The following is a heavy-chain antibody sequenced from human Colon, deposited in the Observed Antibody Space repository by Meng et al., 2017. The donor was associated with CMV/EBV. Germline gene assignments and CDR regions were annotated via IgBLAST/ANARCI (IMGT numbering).Heavy chain of an antibody. CDR2: ISPTGSDT. CDR3: VKGHTMINP. Sequence: LFGCGGGLVEPGGSRRLSCAASGFIFSDYYMTWIREAPGKGLEWVSYISPTGSDTNYADSVRGRFTISRDNAKNSLFLQMSSLTAEDTAVYYCVKGHTMINPWGQGTLVTVSS. CDR1: GFIFSDYY. V-gene: IGHV3-11*03. D-gene: IGHD3-16*01. J-gene: IGHJ5*02.